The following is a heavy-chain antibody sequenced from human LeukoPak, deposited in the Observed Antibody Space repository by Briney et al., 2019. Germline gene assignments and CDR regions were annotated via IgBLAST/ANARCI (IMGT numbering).Heavy chain of an antibody. CDR3: ASMSYYDSSGYLWDY. D-gene: IGHD3-22*01. V-gene: IGHV1-69*04. Sequence: SVKVSCKASGGTFSSYAISWVRQAPGQGLEWMGRIIPILGIANYAQKFQGRVTVTADKTTSTAYMELSSLRSEDTAVYYCASMSYYDSSGYLWDYWGQGTLVTVSS. CDR2: IIPILGIA. J-gene: IGHJ4*02. CDR1: GGTFSSYA.